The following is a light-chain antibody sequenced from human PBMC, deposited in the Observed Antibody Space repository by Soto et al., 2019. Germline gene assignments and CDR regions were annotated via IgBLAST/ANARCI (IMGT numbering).Light chain of an antibody. CDR2: GAS. J-gene: IGKJ1*01. Sequence: DIQMTQSPSSLSASVGDRVTITCRASQGISNNLAWYQQKPGKVPRLLIYGASTLQSGVPSRFSGSGSGTDFTLTISSLQPEDVATYSCQKYDSAPLTFGQGTKVEFK. CDR1: QGISNN. CDR3: QKYDSAPLT. V-gene: IGKV1-27*01.